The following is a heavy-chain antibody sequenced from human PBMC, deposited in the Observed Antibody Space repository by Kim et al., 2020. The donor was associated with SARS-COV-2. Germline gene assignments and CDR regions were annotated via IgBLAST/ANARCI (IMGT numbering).Heavy chain of an antibody. D-gene: IGHD3-22*01. V-gene: IGHV3-21*01. CDR3: ARDTTLTAYYYDSSGYLGGWFDP. J-gene: IGHJ5*02. CDR2: ISSSSSYI. CDR1: GFTFSSYS. Sequence: GGSLRLSCAASGFTFSSYSMNWVRQAPGKGLEWVSSISSSSSYIYYADSVKGRFTISRDNAKNSLYLQMNSLRAEDTAVYYFARDTTLTAYYYDSSGYLGGWFDPWGQGTLVTVSS.